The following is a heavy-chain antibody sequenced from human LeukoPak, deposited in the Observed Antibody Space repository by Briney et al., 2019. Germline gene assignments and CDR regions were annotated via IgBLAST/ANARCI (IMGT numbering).Heavy chain of an antibody. D-gene: IGHD2-2*01. CDR1: GGTFSSYA. Sequence: GASVKVSCKASGGTFSSYAISWVRQAPGQGLEWMGGIIPISGTANYAQKFQGRVTITADESTSTAYMELSSLRSEDTAVYYCATPGGVPAAARAYYYYMDVWGKGTTVTVSS. J-gene: IGHJ6*03. V-gene: IGHV1-69*13. CDR3: ATPGGVPAAARAYYYYMDV. CDR2: IIPISGTA.